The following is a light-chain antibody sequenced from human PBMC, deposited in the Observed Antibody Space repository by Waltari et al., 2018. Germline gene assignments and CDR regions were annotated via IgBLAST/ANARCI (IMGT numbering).Light chain of an antibody. V-gene: IGLV3-21*01. Sequence: SYVLTQPPSVSVAPGKTATITCGGNNFGTSNVHWYQRKPGQAPVLLIYYDDDRPSGIPERFSGSASGNTATLTISRVEAGDEADYYCQVWESSSEVLFGGGTKLTVL. CDR3: QVWESSSEVL. J-gene: IGLJ2*01. CDR2: YDD. CDR1: NFGTSN.